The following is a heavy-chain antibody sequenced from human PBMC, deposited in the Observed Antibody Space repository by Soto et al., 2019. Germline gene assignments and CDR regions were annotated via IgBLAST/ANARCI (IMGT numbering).Heavy chain of an antibody. CDR2: IYYSGST. V-gene: IGHV4-39*01. CDR1: GGSISSSSYY. D-gene: IGHD6-13*01. CDR3: ARRWIAAAGTAGMDY. Sequence: QLQLQESGPGLVKPSETLSLTCTVSGGSISSSSYYWGWIRQPPGKGLDWIGSIYYSGSTYYNPSFKSRVTISVDTSKNQFSLKLSSVTAADTAVYYCARRWIAAAGTAGMDYWGQGTLVTVSS. J-gene: IGHJ4*02.